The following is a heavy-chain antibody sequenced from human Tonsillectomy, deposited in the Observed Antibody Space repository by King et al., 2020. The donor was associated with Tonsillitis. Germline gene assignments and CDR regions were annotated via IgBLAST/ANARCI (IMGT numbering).Heavy chain of an antibody. CDR3: ARVHHYDSSGYYKYFDS. J-gene: IGHJ4*02. CDR2: IYHSGST. V-gene: IGHV4-31*01. CDR1: GVSIASGNYY. D-gene: IGHD3-22*01. Sequence: VQLQESGPGLLKPSQTLSLTCTVSGVSIASGNYYWSWLRHHPGKGLEWIWYIYHSGSTYYNPSLKGLVIIPVDTSKNQFSLKLNSVTAADTAVYYCARVHHYDSSGYYKYFDSWGQGTLVTVSS.